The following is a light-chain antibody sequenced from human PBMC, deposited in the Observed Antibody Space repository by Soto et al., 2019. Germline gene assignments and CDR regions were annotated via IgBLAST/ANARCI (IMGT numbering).Light chain of an antibody. CDR1: HSIDTY. CDR3: QQCFSIPPT. V-gene: IGKV1-39*01. CDR2: AAS. J-gene: IGKJ1*01. Sequence: DIQMTQSPSSLSASEGDRVTITCRASHSIDTYLSWYQQKPGKAPKLLIYAASNLQRGVPPRFSGSGSGTDFTLTIDSLQPDDFAVYYCQQCFSIPPTFGHGTTVETK.